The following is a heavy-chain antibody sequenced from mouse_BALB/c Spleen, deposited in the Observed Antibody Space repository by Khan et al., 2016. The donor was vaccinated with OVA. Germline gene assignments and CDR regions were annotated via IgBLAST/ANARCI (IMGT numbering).Heavy chain of an antibody. CDR1: GYTFTSYW. J-gene: IGHJ2*01. CDR2: TNPTNGRT. Sequence: VQLQQSGAELVKAGASVKMSCKASGYTFTSYWMHWVKQRLGQGLEWFAETNPTNGRTYYNEKFKSKATLTVDKSSSTAYMLLSGPTFEDSAVDYCARIKQIVATYFDYWGQGTTLTVSS. D-gene: IGHD1-1*01. V-gene: IGHV1S81*02. CDR3: ARIKQIVATYFDY.